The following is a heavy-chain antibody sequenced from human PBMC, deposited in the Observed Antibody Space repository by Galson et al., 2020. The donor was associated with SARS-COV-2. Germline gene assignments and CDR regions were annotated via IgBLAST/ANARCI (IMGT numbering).Heavy chain of an antibody. CDR1: GTSFNGYS. J-gene: IGHJ1*01. D-gene: IGHD1-1*01. Sequence: SETLSLTCDVYGTSFNGYSWNWIRQAPGKGLQWIGEVDYSGGTTYNPSLKARVTMSVHTSQTQFSLKLTSVTAADTAVYYCARGSLRRPFTMPPAIWGRGTLVTVSS. CDR3: ARGSLRRPFTMPPAI. CDR2: VDYSGGT. V-gene: IGHV4-34*01.